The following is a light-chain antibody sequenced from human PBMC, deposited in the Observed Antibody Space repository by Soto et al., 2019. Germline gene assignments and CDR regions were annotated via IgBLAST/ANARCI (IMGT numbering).Light chain of an antibody. V-gene: IGKV3-15*01. CDR3: QQYNNWPRT. CDR2: DAS. CDR1: QSVRGN. Sequence: EILMTQSPATLSVAPGERATLSCRASQSVRGNLAWYRQRPGQAPILLIYDASIRATGIPARFGGSGSGTEFTLTISSLQSEDFAVYYCQQYNNWPRTFGQGTKVDIK. J-gene: IGKJ1*01.